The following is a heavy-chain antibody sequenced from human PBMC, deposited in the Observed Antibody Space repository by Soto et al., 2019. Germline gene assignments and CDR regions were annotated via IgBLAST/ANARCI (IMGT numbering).Heavy chain of an antibody. Sequence: SETLSLTXAVYGGSFSGYYWSWIRQPPGKGLEWIGEINHSGSTNYNPSLKSRVTISVDTSKNQFSLKLSSVTAADTAVYYCARARSLSLRGYNWFDPWGQGTLVTVSS. V-gene: IGHV4-34*01. D-gene: IGHD3-10*01. CDR3: ARARSLSLRGYNWFDP. CDR1: GGSFSGYY. J-gene: IGHJ5*02. CDR2: INHSGST.